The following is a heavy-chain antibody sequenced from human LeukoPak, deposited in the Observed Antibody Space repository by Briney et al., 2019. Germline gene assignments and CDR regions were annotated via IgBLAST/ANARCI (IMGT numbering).Heavy chain of an antibody. CDR1: GGSFSGYY. Sequence: SETLSLTCAVYGGSFSGYYWSWIRQPPGKGLEWIGEINHGGSTNYNPSLKSRVTISVDTSKNQFSLKLSSVTAADTAVYYCATYSSGYYYVAYWGQGTLVTVSS. D-gene: IGHD3-22*01. J-gene: IGHJ4*02. CDR3: ATYSSGYYYVAY. V-gene: IGHV4-34*01. CDR2: INHGGST.